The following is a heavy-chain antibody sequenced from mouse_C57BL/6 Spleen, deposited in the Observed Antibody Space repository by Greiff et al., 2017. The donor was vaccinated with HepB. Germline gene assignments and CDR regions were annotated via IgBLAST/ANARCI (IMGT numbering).Heavy chain of an antibody. CDR3: ASGGRSYHYYAMDY. V-gene: IGHV1-52*01. Sequence: QVQLKQSGAELVRPGSSVKLSCKASGYTFTSYWMQWVKQRPIQGLEWIGNIDPSDSETHYNQKFKDKATLTVDKSSSTAYMQLSSLTSEDSAVYYCASGGRSYHYYAMDYWGQGTSVTVSS. D-gene: IGHD1-1*01. CDR1: GYTFTSYW. CDR2: IDPSDSET. J-gene: IGHJ4*01.